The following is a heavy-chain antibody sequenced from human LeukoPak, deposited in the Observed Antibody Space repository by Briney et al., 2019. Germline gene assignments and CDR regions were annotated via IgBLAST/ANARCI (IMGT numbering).Heavy chain of an antibody. CDR1: GFTFSSYG. J-gene: IGHJ6*03. CDR2: IRYDGSNK. D-gene: IGHD6-13*01. V-gene: IGHV3-30*02. CDR3: AKAPGYSSSWIYYYYYMDV. Sequence: GGSLRLSCAASGFTFSSYGMHWVRQAPGKGLEWVAFIRYDGSNKYYADSVKGRFTISRDNSKNTLYLQMNSLRAEDTAVYYCAKAPGYSSSWIYYYYYMDVWGKGTTVTVS.